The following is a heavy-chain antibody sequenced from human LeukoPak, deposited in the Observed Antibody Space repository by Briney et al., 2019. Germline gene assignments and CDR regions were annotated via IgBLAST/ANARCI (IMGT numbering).Heavy chain of an antibody. CDR2: IYHSGST. V-gene: IGHV4-30-2*01. Sequence: PSQTLSLTCTVSGGSISSGGYYWSWIRQPPGKGLEWIGYIYHSGSTYYNPSLKSRVTISVDRSKNQFSLKLSSVTAADTAVYYCASIIPEEYFQHWGQGTLVTVSS. CDR1: GGSISSGGYY. D-gene: IGHD1-14*01. J-gene: IGHJ1*01. CDR3: ASIIPEEYFQH.